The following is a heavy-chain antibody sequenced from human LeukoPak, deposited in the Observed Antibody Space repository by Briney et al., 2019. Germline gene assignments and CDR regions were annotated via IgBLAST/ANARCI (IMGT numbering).Heavy chain of an antibody. D-gene: IGHD3-10*02. J-gene: IGHJ6*02. Sequence: PGGSLRLSCAVSGFTFSNYWMSWVRQAPGKGLEWVSVIYSGGSTYYADSVKGRFTISRDTSKNTVNLQMNSLRAGDTAVYYCARDHVVPSDGMDVWGQGTTVTVSS. CDR3: ARDHVVPSDGMDV. CDR1: GFTFSNYW. CDR2: IYSGGST. V-gene: IGHV3-66*01.